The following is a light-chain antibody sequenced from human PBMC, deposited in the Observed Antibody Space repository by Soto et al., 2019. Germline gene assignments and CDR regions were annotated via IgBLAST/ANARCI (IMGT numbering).Light chain of an antibody. J-gene: IGKJ2*01. CDR2: AAS. CDR1: QGISTF. CDR3: QNYNSAPYT. V-gene: IGKV1-27*01. Sequence: DIQMTQSPSSLSASVGDRVTITCRASQGISTFLAWYQQRPGKVPKLLIYAASTLLSGVPSRFSGSGSGTDFTLTISSLQPEDVATYYCQNYNSAPYTFGQGTKLEIK.